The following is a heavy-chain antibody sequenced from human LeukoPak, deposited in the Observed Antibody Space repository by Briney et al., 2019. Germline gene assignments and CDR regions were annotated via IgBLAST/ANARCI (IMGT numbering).Heavy chain of an antibody. Sequence: GASVKVSCKASGYTFTSYGISWVRQAPGQGLEWMGWISAYNGNTNYAQKLQGRVTMTTDTSTSTAYMELRSLRSDDTAVYYCARDLVMVRGELDAFDIWGQGTMVTVSS. V-gene: IGHV1-18*01. CDR3: ARDLVMVRGELDAFDI. CDR1: GYTFTSYG. J-gene: IGHJ3*02. CDR2: ISAYNGNT. D-gene: IGHD3-10*01.